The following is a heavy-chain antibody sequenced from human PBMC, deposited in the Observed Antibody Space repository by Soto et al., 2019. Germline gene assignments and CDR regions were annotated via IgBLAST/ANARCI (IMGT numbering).Heavy chain of an antibody. D-gene: IGHD2-8*01. Sequence: ASVKVSCKASGYTFTTYDISWVRQAPGQGLEWMGRISTYNGNTNYPQSLQGRLTMTTDTSTSTAYMELRSLRSDDTAVYYCARDRYNVLMVNAPNLYGMDVWGQGTTVTVAS. J-gene: IGHJ6*01. CDR1: GYTFTTYD. CDR3: ARDRYNVLMVNAPNLYGMDV. CDR2: ISTYNGNT. V-gene: IGHV1-18*01.